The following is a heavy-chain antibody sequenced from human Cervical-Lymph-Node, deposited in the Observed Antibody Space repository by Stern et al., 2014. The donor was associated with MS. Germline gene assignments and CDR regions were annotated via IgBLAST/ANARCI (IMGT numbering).Heavy chain of an antibody. V-gene: IGHV1-2*02. Sequence: VQLVQSGTDVKKPGASAKVSCEASGYTFTGYYIHWVRQAPGQGLEWMGWINPATGATTDAQNFQGRVTMTRDTSISTAYMVLTRLSSDDTAVYYCARDLADYRYYFDSWGQGTLVTVSS. CDR2: INPATGAT. D-gene: IGHD4-11*01. CDR3: ARDLADYRYYFDS. J-gene: IGHJ4*02. CDR1: GYTFTGYY.